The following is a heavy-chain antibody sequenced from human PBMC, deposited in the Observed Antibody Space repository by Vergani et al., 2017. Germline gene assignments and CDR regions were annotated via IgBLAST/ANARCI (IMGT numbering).Heavy chain of an antibody. V-gene: IGHV3-66*02. CDR1: GFTVSSNY. CDR2: IYSGGST. D-gene: IGHD4-11*01. CDR3: ASADSDSLFDY. J-gene: IGHJ4*02. Sequence: EVQLVESGGGLVQPGGSLRLSCAASGFTVSSNYMSWVRQAPGKGLEWVSVIYSGGSTYYADSVKGRFTISRDNSKTTLYLQMNSLRAEDTAVYYCASADSDSLFDYWGQGTLVTVSS.